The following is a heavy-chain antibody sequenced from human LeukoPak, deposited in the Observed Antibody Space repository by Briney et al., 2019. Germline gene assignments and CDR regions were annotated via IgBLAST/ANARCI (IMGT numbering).Heavy chain of an antibody. V-gene: IGHV3-9*01. CDR2: ISWNSGSI. D-gene: IGHD6-19*01. CDR3: AKVPVAGTNYYYYGMDV. CDR1: GFTFDDYA. Sequence: GGSLRLSCAASGFTFDDYAMHWVRQAPGKGLEWVSGISWNSGSIGYADSVKGRFTISRDNAENSLYLQMNSLRAEDTALYYCAKVPVAGTNYYYYGMDVWGQGTTVTVSS. J-gene: IGHJ6*02.